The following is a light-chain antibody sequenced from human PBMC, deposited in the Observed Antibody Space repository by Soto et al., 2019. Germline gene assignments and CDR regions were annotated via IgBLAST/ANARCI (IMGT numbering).Light chain of an antibody. CDR2: DAS. CDR1: QTISRW. J-gene: IGKJ5*01. V-gene: IGKV1-5*01. CDR3: HSRA. Sequence: DIQLTQTPSTLSASVGDEVTITWRASQTISRWLAWYQQKPGRAPKLLIYDASTLESGVPSSVSGSGSETEFTLTISRLQPDDFATYFCHSRAFGQGTRLENK.